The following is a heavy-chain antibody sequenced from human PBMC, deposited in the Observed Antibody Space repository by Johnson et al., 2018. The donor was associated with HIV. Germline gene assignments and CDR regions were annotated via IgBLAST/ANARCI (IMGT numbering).Heavy chain of an antibody. J-gene: IGHJ3*02. CDR2: ISYDGSNK. V-gene: IGHV3-30*18. CDR1: GFTFSSYA. D-gene: IGHD3-22*01. Sequence: QVQLVESGGGVVQPGRSLRLSCAASGFTFSSYALHWVRQAPGKGLEWVAVISYDGSNKFYVDSVKGRSTISRDNSKNTLYLQMNSLRPEDTAVHYCAKTLSPYYYDSSGYYQSYDSFDIWGQGTMVSVSS. CDR3: AKTLSPYYYDSSGYYQSYDSFDI.